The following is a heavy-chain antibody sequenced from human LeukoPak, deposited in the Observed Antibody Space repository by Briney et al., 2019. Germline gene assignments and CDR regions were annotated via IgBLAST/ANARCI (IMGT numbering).Heavy chain of an antibody. Sequence: GESLKISCKVSGYSFTNYWIGWVRQMPGKGLELMCIIYPGDSDTRYSPSFQDHVTISADKSITTAYLQWSSLRASATAIYYCARNMLRGDFSLDYWGQGTLVTVSS. J-gene: IGHJ4*02. V-gene: IGHV5-51*01. CDR2: IYPGDSDT. CDR3: ARNMLRGDFSLDY. D-gene: IGHD3-10*01. CDR1: GYSFTNYW.